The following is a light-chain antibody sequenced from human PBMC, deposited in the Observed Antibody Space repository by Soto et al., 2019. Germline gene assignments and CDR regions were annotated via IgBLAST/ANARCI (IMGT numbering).Light chain of an antibody. CDR2: GAS. CDR1: QSVSSN. J-gene: IGKJ1*01. CDR3: QQYNNWPTWT. Sequence: EIVMTQSPATLSVSPGERATLSCRASQSVSSNLAWYQQKPGQAPRVLIYGASTRATGIPARFSGSGSGTEFTLTISSLQSEDFAVYYCQQYNNWPTWTFGQGTKVDIK. V-gene: IGKV3-15*01.